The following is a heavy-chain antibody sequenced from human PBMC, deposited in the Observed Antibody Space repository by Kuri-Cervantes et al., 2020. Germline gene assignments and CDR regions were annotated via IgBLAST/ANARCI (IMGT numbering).Heavy chain of an antibody. CDR3: ARAVNWHVNPHFDY. Sequence: GESLKISYAASGFTCSNYAIHWVRQAPGKGLEWVAVISYDGSKTYSGDSVQGRFTISRDNSKNTLYLQMNSLRDDDTAVYYCARAVNWHVNPHFDYWGQGTLVTVSS. J-gene: IGHJ4*02. V-gene: IGHV3-30*03. D-gene: IGHD1-20*01. CDR1: GFTCSNYA. CDR2: ISYDGSKT.